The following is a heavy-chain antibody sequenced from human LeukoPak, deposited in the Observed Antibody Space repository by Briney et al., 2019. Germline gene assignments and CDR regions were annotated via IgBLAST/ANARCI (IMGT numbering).Heavy chain of an antibody. CDR3: ARDRASDRQEEAFDL. J-gene: IGHJ3*01. Sequence: SETLSLTCAVSGGSISSGGYSWSWIRQPPGKGLEWIGEIYHSGSTNYNPSLKSRVTISVDKSKNQFSLKLSSVTAADTAVYYCARDRASDRQEEAFDLWGQGTIVAVSS. V-gene: IGHV4-30-2*01. CDR1: GGSISSGGYS. CDR2: IYHSGST. D-gene: IGHD1-14*01.